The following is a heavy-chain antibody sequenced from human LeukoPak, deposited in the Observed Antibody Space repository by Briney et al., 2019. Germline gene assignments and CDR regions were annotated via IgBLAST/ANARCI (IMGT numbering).Heavy chain of an antibody. CDR3: ARGRTTPDY. J-gene: IGHJ4*02. Sequence: GGSLRLSCVGSEFTFSSYSMNWVRQAPGKGLEWVSSINSRSKNTYYADSVKGRFSISRDNAKNSLYLQMNSLRAEDTAVYYCARGRTTPDYWGQGTLVTVSS. CDR2: INSRSKNT. V-gene: IGHV3-21*01. D-gene: IGHD1-1*01. CDR1: EFTFSSYS.